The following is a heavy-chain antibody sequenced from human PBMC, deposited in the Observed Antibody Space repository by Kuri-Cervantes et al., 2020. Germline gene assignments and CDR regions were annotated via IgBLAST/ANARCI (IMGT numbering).Heavy chain of an antibody. J-gene: IGHJ5*02. CDR1: GGSISSSSYY. V-gene: IGHV4-39*07. D-gene: IGHD3-10*01. Sequence: GSLRLSCTVSGGSISSSSYYWGWIRQPPGKGLEWIGSIYYSGSTYYNPSLKSRVTISVDTSKNQFSLKLSSVTAADTAVYYCARGRGYYGSGIWFDPWGQGTLVTVSS. CDR3: ARGRGYYGSGIWFDP. CDR2: IYYSGST.